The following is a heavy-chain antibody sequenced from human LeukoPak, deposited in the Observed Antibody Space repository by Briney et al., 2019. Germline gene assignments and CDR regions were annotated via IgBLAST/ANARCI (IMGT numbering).Heavy chain of an antibody. V-gene: IGHV3-43*02. CDR1: GFTFDVYA. J-gene: IGHJ4*02. CDR3: AKVLGYYDSSGYYQEGGFDY. D-gene: IGHD3-22*01. Sequence: PGGSLRLSCAASGFTFDVYAMHCVRQAPGRGLEWVSLISGDGGSTYYAYSVKGRFTISRDNSKNSLYLQMNSLRTEDTALYYCAKVLGYYDSSGYYQEGGFDYWGRGTLVTVSS. CDR2: ISGDGGST.